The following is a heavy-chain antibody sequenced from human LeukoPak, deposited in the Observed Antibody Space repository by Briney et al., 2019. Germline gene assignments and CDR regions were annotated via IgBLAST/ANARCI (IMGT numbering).Heavy chain of an antibody. D-gene: IGHD3-16*01. V-gene: IGHV1-18*01. CDR1: GYTLTSYG. J-gene: IGHJ4*02. Sequence: ASVKVSCKASGYTLTSYGISWVRQAPGQGLEWMGLISAYSGNTNFAQKLQGRVTMTTDTSTSTAYMELRSLRSDDTAVYFCARGADTGSYGSLVYFDYWGQGTLVTVSS. CDR2: ISAYSGNT. CDR3: ARGADTGSYGSLVYFDY.